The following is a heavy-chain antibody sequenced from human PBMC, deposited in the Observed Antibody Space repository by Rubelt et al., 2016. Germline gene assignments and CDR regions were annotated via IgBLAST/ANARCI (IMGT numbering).Heavy chain of an antibody. CDR2: ISSSGDTI. J-gene: IGHJ4*02. CDR1: GFTFSSYS. V-gene: IGHV3-48*04. D-gene: IGHD3-22*01. Sequence: EVQLVESGGGLVQPGGSLRLSCAASGFTFSSYSMNWVRQAPGKGLEWVSYISSSGDTIYYADSVKGRFTISRDNAKNSLYLQMNGLRAEDTAVYFCAREGAYYDSSGYSIPHFDYWGQGTLVTVSS. CDR3: AREGAYYDSSGYSIPHFDY.